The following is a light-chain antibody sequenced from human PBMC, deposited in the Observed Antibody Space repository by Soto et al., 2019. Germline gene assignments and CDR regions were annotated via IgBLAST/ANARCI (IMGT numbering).Light chain of an antibody. CDR2: AAS. J-gene: IGKJ4*01. V-gene: IGKV1-39*01. CDR3: LPGYDTPLI. Sequence: DMEMTQSPSSLSAFVGDRVTITCRASQSISNYLNWYQHKPGKVPKLLIYAASSLQSGVPTRFNGSGSEIDITLTINSLQPQDSKTYYCLPGYDTPLIFGGGTKIEIK. CDR1: QSISNY.